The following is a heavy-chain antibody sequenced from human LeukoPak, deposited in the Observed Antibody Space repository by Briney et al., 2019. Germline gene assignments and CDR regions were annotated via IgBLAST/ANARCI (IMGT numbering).Heavy chain of an antibody. V-gene: IGHV3-7*01. Sequence: GGSLRLSCVASGFKFSTYWMSWVRQAPGKGLEWVANIKQDGSDKYYVDSVKGRFTISRDNTKNSLYLQMNSLRAEDTAVYYCAKAVAGTLRYFDYWGQGTLVTVSS. CDR1: GFKFSTYW. D-gene: IGHD6-19*01. CDR2: IKQDGSDK. J-gene: IGHJ4*02. CDR3: AKAVAGTLRYFDY.